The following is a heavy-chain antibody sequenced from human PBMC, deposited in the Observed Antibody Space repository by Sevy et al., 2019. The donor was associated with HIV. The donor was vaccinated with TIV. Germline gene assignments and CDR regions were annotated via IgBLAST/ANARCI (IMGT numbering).Heavy chain of an antibody. CDR1: GFTFSSYG. CDR2: ISYDGSNK. V-gene: IGHV3-30*18. J-gene: IGHJ3*02. Sequence: SLRLSCAASGFTFSSYGMHWVRQAPGKGLEWVAVISYDGSNKYYGDSVKGQFTISRDNSKNTLYLQMNSLRAEDTAVYYCAKWSMGGARWLQLGAFDIWGQGTMVTVS. CDR3: AKWSMGGARWLQLGAFDI. D-gene: IGHD5-12*01.